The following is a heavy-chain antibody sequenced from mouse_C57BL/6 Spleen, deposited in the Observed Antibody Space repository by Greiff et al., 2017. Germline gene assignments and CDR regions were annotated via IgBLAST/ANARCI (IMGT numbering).Heavy chain of an antibody. D-gene: IGHD2-5*01. Sequence: QVQLQQSGAELMKPGASVKLSCKATGYTFTGYWIEWVKQRPGHGLEWIGEILPGSGSTNYNEKFKGKATFTADTSSNTAYVQLSSRTTEDSAIYFCARSWDSNYRKAWFAYWGQGTLVTVSA. J-gene: IGHJ3*01. CDR2: ILPGSGST. V-gene: IGHV1-9*01. CDR3: ARSWDSNYRKAWFAY. CDR1: GYTFTGYW.